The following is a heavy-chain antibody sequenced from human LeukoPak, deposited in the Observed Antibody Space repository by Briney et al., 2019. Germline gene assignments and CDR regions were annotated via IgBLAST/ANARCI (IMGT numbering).Heavy chain of an antibody. V-gene: IGHV3-23*01. J-gene: IGHJ4*02. CDR1: GFTFSSYA. Sequence: GGSLRLSCAASGFTFSSYAMSWVRQAPGKGLEWVSAISGSGGSTYYADSVKGRFTISRDNSKNTLYLQMNSLRAEDTAVYYCANARVGVVVTDYWGQGTLVTVSS. D-gene: IGHD2-21*02. CDR3: ANARVGVVVTDY. CDR2: ISGSGGST.